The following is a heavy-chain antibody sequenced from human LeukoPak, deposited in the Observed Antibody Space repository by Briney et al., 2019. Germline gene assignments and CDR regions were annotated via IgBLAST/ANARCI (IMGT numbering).Heavy chain of an antibody. CDR2: INHSGST. CDR3: ARRGYSGYGYYHYYYMDV. CDR1: GGSISSSSYY. J-gene: IGHJ6*03. D-gene: IGHD5-12*01. Sequence: SETLSLTCTVSGGSISSSSYYWGWIRQPPGKGLEWIGEINHSGSTNYNPSLKSRVTISVDTSKNQFSLKLSSVTAADTAVYYCARRGYSGYGYYHYYYMDVWGKGTTVTISS. V-gene: IGHV4-39*07.